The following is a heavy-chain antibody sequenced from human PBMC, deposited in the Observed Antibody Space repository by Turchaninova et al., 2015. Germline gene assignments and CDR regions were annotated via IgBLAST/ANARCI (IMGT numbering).Heavy chain of an antibody. CDR1: GGSINSYF. Sequence: QVQLQESGPGLVRPSATLSLPCTVPGGSINSYFWNWIRQPPGKGLEWIGFIFYSGSTNYNPSRQSRGTISVDTSKNQFSLKLSSVTAADTAIYYCARDLGRGSSSHMDVWGKGTTVTVSS. CDR3: ARDLGRGSSSHMDV. D-gene: IGHD6-6*01. J-gene: IGHJ6*03. V-gene: IGHV4-59*01. CDR2: IFYSGST.